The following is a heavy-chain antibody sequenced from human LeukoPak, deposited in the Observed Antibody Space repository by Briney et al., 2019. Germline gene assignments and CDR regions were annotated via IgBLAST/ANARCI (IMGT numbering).Heavy chain of an antibody. CDR1: GGSISSYY. D-gene: IGHD3-22*01. CDR2: IYYSGST. V-gene: IGHV4-59*01. CDR3: ARDSVYYDSSGYYSTELYFDY. Sequence: NPSETLSLTCTVSGGSISSYYWSWIRQPPGKGLEWIGYIYYSGSTNYNPSLKSRVTISVDTSKNQFSLKLSSVTAADTAVYYCARDSVYYDSSGYYSTELYFDYWGQGTLVTVSS. J-gene: IGHJ4*02.